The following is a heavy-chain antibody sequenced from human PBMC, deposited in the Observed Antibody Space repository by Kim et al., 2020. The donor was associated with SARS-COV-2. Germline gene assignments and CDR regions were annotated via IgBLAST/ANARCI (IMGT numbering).Heavy chain of an antibody. CDR2: IWYDGSNK. CDR3: ARRLTYYYDSSGYNDAFDI. D-gene: IGHD3-22*01. J-gene: IGHJ3*02. V-gene: IGHV3-33*08. CDR1: GFTFSSYG. Sequence: GGSLRLSCAASGFTFSSYGMHWVRQAPGKGLEWVAVIWYDGSNKYYADSVKGRFTISRDNSKNTLYLQMNSLRAEDTAVYYCARRLTYYYDSSGYNDAFDIWGQGTMVTVSS.